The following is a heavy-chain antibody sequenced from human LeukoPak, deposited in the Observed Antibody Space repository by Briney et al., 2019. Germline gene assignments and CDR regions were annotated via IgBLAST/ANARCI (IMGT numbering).Heavy chain of an antibody. J-gene: IGHJ3*02. CDR1: GYRFTTYW. Sequence: GESLKISCRGSGYRFTTYWVGWVRQMPGKGLEWMGIIYPGDSDTRYSPSFQGQVTISADKSITTAYLQWNSLKASDTAMYYCARQTGDNAFDIWGRGTMVTVSS. CDR3: ARQTGDNAFDI. V-gene: IGHV5-51*01. CDR2: IYPGDSDT. D-gene: IGHD7-27*01.